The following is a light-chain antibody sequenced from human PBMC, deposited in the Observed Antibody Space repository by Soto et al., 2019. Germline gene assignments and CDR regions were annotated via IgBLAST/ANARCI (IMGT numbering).Light chain of an antibody. J-gene: IGKJ1*01. CDR2: GAS. CDR1: QSVSSN. CDR3: QQHNNLPPWT. V-gene: IGKV3-15*01. Sequence: EIVMTQSPATLSVSPGERATLSCRASQSVSSNLAWYQQKPGQAPRLLMYGASTRATGIPDRFSGSGSWTEFTLTISSLQSEDFAVYYCQQHNNLPPWTFGQGTKVEIK.